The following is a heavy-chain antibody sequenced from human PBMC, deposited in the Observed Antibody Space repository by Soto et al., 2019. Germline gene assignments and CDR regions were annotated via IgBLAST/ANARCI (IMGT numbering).Heavy chain of an antibody. CDR3: TRGPRPISTGTGAY. V-gene: IGHV3-74*01. CDR2: IYNDGTYS. D-gene: IGHD3-10*01. Sequence: GGALRLSCAASGFIFKMYWMHWVRQSPGKGLVWISRIYNDGTYSDYADPVRGRFTISRDNVNDTLYLQMNNLRAEDSGLYYCTRGPRPISTGTGAYWGQGTQVTVS. J-gene: IGHJ4*02. CDR1: GFIFKMYW.